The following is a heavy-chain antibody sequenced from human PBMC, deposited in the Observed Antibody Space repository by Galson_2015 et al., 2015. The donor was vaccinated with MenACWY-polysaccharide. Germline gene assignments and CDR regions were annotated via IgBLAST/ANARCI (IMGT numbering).Heavy chain of an antibody. D-gene: IGHD1-26*01. Sequence: LSLTCAVSDYSIRSGYFWGWIRPPPGKGLEWIASIFHSGTTYYNPSLKSRVTISVDTSKNQFSLKLRSVTAADTAVYYCARVEKYSGSFYILYWGQGTLVTVSS. CDR1: DYSIRSGYF. V-gene: IGHV4-38-2*01. CDR2: IFHSGTT. J-gene: IGHJ4*02. CDR3: ARVEKYSGSFYILY.